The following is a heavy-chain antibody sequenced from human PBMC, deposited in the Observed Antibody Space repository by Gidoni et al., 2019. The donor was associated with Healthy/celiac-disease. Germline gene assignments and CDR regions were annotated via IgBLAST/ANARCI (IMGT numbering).Heavy chain of an antibody. CDR2: ISSSGSTI. Sequence: AASGFTFSDYYMSWIRPAPGKGREWVSYISSSGSTIYYADSVKGRFTISRDNAKNSLYLQMNSLRAEDTAVYYCARRYYDSSGFVDYWGQGTLVTVSS. CDR3: ARRYYDSSGFVDY. CDR1: GFTFSDYY. J-gene: IGHJ4*02. V-gene: IGHV3-11*01. D-gene: IGHD3-22*01.